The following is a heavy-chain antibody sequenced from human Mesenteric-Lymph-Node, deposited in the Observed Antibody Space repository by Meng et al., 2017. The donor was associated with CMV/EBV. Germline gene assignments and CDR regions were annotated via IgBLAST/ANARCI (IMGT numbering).Heavy chain of an antibody. V-gene: IGHV4-34*01. CDR1: GGSFSGYY. CDR3: AGTDYDFWSGYF. Sequence: SETLSLTCAVYGGSFSGYYWSWIRQPPGKGLEWIGSIYYSGSTYYNPSLKSRVTISVDTSKNQFSLKLSSVTAADTDVYYCAGTDYDFWSGYFWGQGTLVTVSS. CDR2: IYYSGST. J-gene: IGHJ4*02. D-gene: IGHD3-3*01.